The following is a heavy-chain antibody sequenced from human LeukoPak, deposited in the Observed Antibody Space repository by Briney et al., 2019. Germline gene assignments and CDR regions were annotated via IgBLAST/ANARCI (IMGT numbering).Heavy chain of an antibody. J-gene: IGHJ4*02. Sequence: GGSLRLSCAASGFTFSDAWMSWVRQAPGKGLEWVGRIKSKTDGGTTDYAAPVKGRFTISRDDSKNTLYLQMNSLKTEDTAVYYCITFSMIVVVITDWGQGTLVTVSS. CDR3: ITFSMIVVVITD. D-gene: IGHD3-22*01. CDR1: GFTFSDAW. V-gene: IGHV3-15*01. CDR2: IKSKTDGGTT.